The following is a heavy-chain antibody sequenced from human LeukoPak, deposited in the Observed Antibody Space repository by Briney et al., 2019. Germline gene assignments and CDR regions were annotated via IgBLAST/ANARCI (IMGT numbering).Heavy chain of an antibody. CDR2: ISSSGPTR. J-gene: IGHJ4*02. CDR3: SRDRHCIGSTCYAL. Sequence: GGSLRLSCAASGFTFSGYYMSWIRQAPGKGLEWISYISSSGPTRYYADSLRGRFTISRDNVKNLLYLQMNSLRAEDTALYYCSRDRHCIGSTCYALWGQGTRVTVSS. D-gene: IGHD2-2*01. CDR1: GFTFSGYY. V-gene: IGHV3-11*04.